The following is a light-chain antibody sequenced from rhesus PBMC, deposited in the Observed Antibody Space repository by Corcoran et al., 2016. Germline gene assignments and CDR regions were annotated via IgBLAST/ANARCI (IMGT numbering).Light chain of an antibody. CDR1: QTISSY. J-gene: IGKJ4*01. CDR2: AAP. CDR3: QQHNSHPLT. V-gene: IGKV1-44*02. Sequence: DIQMTQSPSSLSASVGDRVTITCRASQTISSYLAWYQQKPGKVPKLLIYAAPSWESGVTSRFSGNGSGTEFILTISSLQPEDFATYYCQQHNSHPLTFGGGTKVEIK.